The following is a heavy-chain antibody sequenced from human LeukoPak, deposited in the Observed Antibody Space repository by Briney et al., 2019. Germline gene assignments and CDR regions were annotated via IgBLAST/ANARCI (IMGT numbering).Heavy chain of an antibody. CDR2: IIPIFGTA. D-gene: IGHD3/OR15-3a*01. J-gene: IGHJ6*04. Sequence: SVKVSCKASGGTFSSYAISWVRQAPGQGLEWMGGIIPIFGTANYAQKFQGRVTITADESTSTAYMELSSLRSEDTAVYYCARSSLWTGYPQASPNYYYYYGMDVRGKGTTVTVSS. CDR1: GGTFSSYA. CDR3: ARSSLWTGYPQASPNYYYYYGMDV. V-gene: IGHV1-69*13.